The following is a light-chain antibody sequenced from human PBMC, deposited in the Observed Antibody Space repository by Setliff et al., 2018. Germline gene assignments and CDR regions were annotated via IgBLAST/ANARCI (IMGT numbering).Light chain of an antibody. CDR3: QQYNRWPPWT. CDR2: GAS. Sequence: EIVMTQSPVTLSVSPGERAALSCRASQSIGSNLAWYQQKPGQAPRLLIFGASTRATGVPARFSGSGSGTEFTLTISSLQSEDFAVYFCQQYNRWPPWTFGQGTKVDIK. CDR1: QSIGSN. V-gene: IGKV3-15*01. J-gene: IGKJ1*01.